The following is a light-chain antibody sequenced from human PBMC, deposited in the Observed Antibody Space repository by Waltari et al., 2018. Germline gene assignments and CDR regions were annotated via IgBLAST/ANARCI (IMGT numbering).Light chain of an antibody. Sequence: QSALTQPASVSGSPGQSITISCTGTSSDVGGYNYVSWDQQHPGKAPKLIIYDVSNRPSGVSNRFSGSRSGNTASLTISGRQTEDEADYYCISYTSSSTWVFGGGTKLTVL. CDR2: DVS. V-gene: IGLV2-14*03. CDR3: ISYTSSSTWV. CDR1: SSDVGGYNY. J-gene: IGLJ3*02.